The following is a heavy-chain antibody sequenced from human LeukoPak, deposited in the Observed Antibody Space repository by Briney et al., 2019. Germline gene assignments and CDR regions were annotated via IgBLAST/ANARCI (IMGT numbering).Heavy chain of an antibody. J-gene: IGHJ5*02. CDR3: AREGGHTVTYDT. V-gene: IGHV1-69*06. D-gene: IGHD4-17*01. CDR2: IIPIFGTA. CDR1: GGTFSSYA. Sequence: SVKVSCKASGGTFSSYAISWVRQAPGQGLEWMGGIIPIFGTANYAQKFQGRVTITADKSTSTAYMELSSLRSEDTAVYYCAREGGHTVTYDTWGQGTLVTVSS.